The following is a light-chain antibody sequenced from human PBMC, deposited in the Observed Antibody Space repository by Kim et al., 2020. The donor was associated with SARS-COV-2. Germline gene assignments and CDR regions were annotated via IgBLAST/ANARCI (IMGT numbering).Light chain of an antibody. Sequence: GQWVTISCTGTSSDIGNYNYVSGYQQHAGKATKLMIYDVNKRPAGVSYRFAGSKSGNKASLTISGLQAEDEADYYCSSYKSSGTLLFGGGTQVTVL. CDR2: DVN. CDR3: SSYKSSGTLL. CDR1: SSDIGNYNY. J-gene: IGLJ7*01. V-gene: IGLV2-14*04.